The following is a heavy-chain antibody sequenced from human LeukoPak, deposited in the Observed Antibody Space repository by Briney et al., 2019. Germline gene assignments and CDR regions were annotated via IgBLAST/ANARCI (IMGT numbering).Heavy chain of an antibody. Sequence: GGSLRLSCAASGFTFSSYAMSWVRQAPGKVLEWVSAISGSGGSTYYADSVKGRFTISRDNSKNTLYLQMNSLRAEDTAVYYCARPSGSYGYFDYWGQGTLVTASS. D-gene: IGHD1-26*01. CDR2: ISGSGGST. CDR3: ARPSGSYGYFDY. V-gene: IGHV3-23*01. CDR1: GFTFSSYA. J-gene: IGHJ4*02.